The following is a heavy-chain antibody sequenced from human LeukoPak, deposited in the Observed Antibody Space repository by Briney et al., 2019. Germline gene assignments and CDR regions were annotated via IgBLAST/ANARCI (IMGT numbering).Heavy chain of an antibody. D-gene: IGHD5-12*01. Sequence: GGSLRLSCAASRFMFSIYAMSWVRQAPGKGLEWVSGISGSGGSTYYADSVKGRFTISRDSSQNTLYLQLSSLRAEDTAVYYCAKYTYSGYAPFYYYSMDVWGQGTTVTVSS. CDR3: AKYTYSGYAPFYYYSMDV. V-gene: IGHV3-23*01. CDR2: ISGSGGST. J-gene: IGHJ6*02. CDR1: RFMFSIYA.